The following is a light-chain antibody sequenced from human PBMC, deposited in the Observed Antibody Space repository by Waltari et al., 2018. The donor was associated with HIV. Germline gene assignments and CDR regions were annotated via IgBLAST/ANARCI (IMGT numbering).Light chain of an antibody. CDR2: WAS. CDR1: RTVFYSSDNRNY. V-gene: IGKV4-1*01. CDR3: QQYFSVPPT. J-gene: IGKJ4*01. Sequence: DIVITQSPDSLAVSLGERATINCTSSRTVFYSSDNRNYLAWYLQRPGQSPKVLIFWASTRAYGVPARFSGSGSGTDFSLTLSSLQADDVGIYYCQQYFSVPPTFGGGTKVEI.